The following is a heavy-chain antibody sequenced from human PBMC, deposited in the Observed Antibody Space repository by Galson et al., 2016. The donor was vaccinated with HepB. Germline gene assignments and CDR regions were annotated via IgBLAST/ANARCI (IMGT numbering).Heavy chain of an antibody. CDR2: VNAGNGSP. Sequence: SVKVSCKASGYTFTNYVMHWVRQAPGQRLEWMGCVNAGNGSPIYSQKFQGRVTITRDTSASTVYMELSSLRSEDTAVYYCARDQQIIVVSATFAFWGQGTLVTVSS. J-gene: IGHJ4*02. V-gene: IGHV1-3*01. CDR3: ARDQQIIVVSATFAF. CDR1: GYTFTNYV. D-gene: IGHD2-15*01.